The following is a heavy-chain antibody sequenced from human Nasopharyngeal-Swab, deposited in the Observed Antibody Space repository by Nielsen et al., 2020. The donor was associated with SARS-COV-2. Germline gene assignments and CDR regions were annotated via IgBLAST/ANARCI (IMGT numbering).Heavy chain of an antibody. Sequence: WIRQPPGKGLEWIGYIYYSGSTNYNPSLKSRVTISVDTSKNQFSLKLSSVTAADTAVYYRARGGRGIFGVVTNFDYWGQGTLVTVSS. D-gene: IGHD3-3*01. CDR2: IYYSGST. CDR3: ARGGRGIFGVVTNFDY. V-gene: IGHV4-59*01. J-gene: IGHJ4*02.